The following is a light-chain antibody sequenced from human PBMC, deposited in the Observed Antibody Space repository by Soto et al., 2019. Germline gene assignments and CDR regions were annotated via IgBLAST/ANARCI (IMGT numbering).Light chain of an antibody. CDR2: GAF. CDR1: QSVSSSY. V-gene: IGKV3-20*01. Sequence: IVLTQSPGTLSLTPGERATLSCRASQSVSSSYLAWYQQKPGQAPRLLIYGAFSRATGIPDRFSGSGSGTDVTLTISRLEPEDSAVYYCQQYGSSPPFTFGPGTRVDIK. J-gene: IGKJ3*01. CDR3: QQYGSSPPFT.